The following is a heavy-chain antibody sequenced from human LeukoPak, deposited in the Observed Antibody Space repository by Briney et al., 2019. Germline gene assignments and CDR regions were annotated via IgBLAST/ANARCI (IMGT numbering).Heavy chain of an antibody. J-gene: IGHJ3*02. D-gene: IGHD2-2*02. CDR3: ARFEYCSSTSCYTSAFDI. CDR2: INHSGST. V-gene: IGHV4-34*01. CDR1: GGSFSGYY. Sequence: SETLSLTCAVYGGSFSGYYWSWIRQPPGKGLEWIGEINHSGSTNYNPSLKSRVTISVDTSKNQFSLKLSSVTAADTAVYYCARFEYCSSTSCYTSAFDIWGQGTMVTVSS.